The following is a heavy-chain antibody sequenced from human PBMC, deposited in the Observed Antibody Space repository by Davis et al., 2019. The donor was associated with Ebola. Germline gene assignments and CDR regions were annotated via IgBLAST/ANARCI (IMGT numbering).Heavy chain of an antibody. V-gene: IGHV3-7*03. CDR2: IKQDGCEK. Sequence: PGGSLRLSCAASGFTSSSYWMSWIRRAPGKGLEWVANIKQDGCEKYYVDSVKGRFTISRDNAKNSLYLQMNSLRAEDTAVYYCARAISVVPAANWFDPWGQGTLVTVSS. CDR3: ARAISVVPAANWFDP. D-gene: IGHD2-2*01. CDR1: GFTSSSYW. J-gene: IGHJ5*02.